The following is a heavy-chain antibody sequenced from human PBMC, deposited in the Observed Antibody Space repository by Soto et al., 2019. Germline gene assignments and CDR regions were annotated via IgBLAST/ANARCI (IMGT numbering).Heavy chain of an antibody. D-gene: IGHD6-19*01. CDR2: ISYDGNNT. CDR1: GFTFSSYG. V-gene: IGHV3-30*18. Sequence: GGSLRLSCAASGFTFSSYGIHWVRQAPGKGLEWVAVISYDGNNTFYADSVKDRFTISRDTSKNTLYLQMNSLRVEDTAVYYCAKNNDLGIAVAAYDYWGHGTLVTVSS. CDR3: AKNNDLGIAVAAYDY. J-gene: IGHJ4*01.